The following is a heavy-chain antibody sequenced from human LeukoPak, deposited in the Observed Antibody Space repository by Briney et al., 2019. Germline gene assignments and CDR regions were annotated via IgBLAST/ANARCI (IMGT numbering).Heavy chain of an antibody. CDR2: IYYSGST. V-gene: IGHV4-59*01. J-gene: IGHJ4*02. CDR3: ARDRALYKREYYFDY. Sequence: SQTLSLTCTVSGDSISSYYWSWIRQPPGKGLEWIGYIYYSGSTNYNPSLKSRVTISVDTSKNQFSLKLSSVTAADTAVYYCARDRALYKREYYFDYWGQGTLVTVSS. D-gene: IGHD1-1*01. CDR1: GDSISSYY.